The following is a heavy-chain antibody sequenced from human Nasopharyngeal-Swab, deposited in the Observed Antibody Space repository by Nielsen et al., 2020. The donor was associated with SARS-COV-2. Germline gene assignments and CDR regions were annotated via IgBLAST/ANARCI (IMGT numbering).Heavy chain of an antibody. Sequence: SCAVSGGTISSYSWSWIRLPPGKGLEWIGYIYYSGSTNYSPSLKSRVTISVDTSKKQFSLKLNSVTAADTAVYCCARTPGYYYMDVWGKGTTVTVSS. CDR3: ARTPGYYYMDV. D-gene: IGHD1-14*01. J-gene: IGHJ6*03. CDR1: GGTISSYS. CDR2: IYYSGST. V-gene: IGHV4-59*01.